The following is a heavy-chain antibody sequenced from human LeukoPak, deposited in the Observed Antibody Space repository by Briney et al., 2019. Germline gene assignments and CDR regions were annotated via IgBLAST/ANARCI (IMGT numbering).Heavy chain of an antibody. CDR1: GGSISSYY. CDR2: FYYSGST. D-gene: IGHD6-19*01. V-gene: IGHV4-59*01. CDR3: ARYSSGWRSFDI. Sequence: SETLSLTCTVSGGSISSYYWSWIRQPPGKGLEWIGYFYYSGSTNYNPSLKSRVTISVDTSKNQFSLNLSSVTAADTAVYYCARYSSGWRSFDIWGQGTMVTVSS. J-gene: IGHJ3*02.